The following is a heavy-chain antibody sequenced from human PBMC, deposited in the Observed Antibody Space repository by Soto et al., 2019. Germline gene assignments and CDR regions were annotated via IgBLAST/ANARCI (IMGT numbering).Heavy chain of an antibody. V-gene: IGHV3-23*01. D-gene: IGHD2-15*01. Sequence: EVQVLESGGGLVQPGGSLRLSCEGSEFTVSGHAMTWIRQAPGKGPEWVSTITADGGTYYADSVKGRFAMSRDTTENTLSLKVNSLGAEDTAAYYCALHVSCSGGICQSDAFAIPGQGTMVTFSS. CDR3: ALHVSCSGGICQSDAFAI. J-gene: IGHJ3*02. CDR2: ITADGGT. CDR1: EFTVSGHA.